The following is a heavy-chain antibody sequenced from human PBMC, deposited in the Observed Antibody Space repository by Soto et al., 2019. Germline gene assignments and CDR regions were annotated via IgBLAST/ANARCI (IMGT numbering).Heavy chain of an antibody. CDR1: GFTFSSYW. CDR2: INSDGSST. Sequence: EVQLVESGGGLVQPGGSLRLSCAASGFTFSSYWMHWVRQAPGKGLVWVSRINSDGSSTTYADSVKGRFTISRDNAKNMLYLQMNSLRAEDTAVYYYARVETCSSTSCYSVFDYWGQGTLVTVSS. CDR3: ARVETCSSTSCYSVFDY. D-gene: IGHD2-2*01. V-gene: IGHV3-74*03. J-gene: IGHJ4*02.